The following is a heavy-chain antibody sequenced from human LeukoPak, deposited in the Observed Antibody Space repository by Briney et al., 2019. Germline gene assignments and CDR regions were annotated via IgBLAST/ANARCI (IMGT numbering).Heavy chain of an antibody. D-gene: IGHD1-26*01. CDR3: ARVRGSFLKYYFDY. CDR2: FFHGGGT. J-gene: IGHJ4*02. Sequence: SETLSLTCAVSGDSVSGSGYSWSWLRQPPGQGLEWIGFFFHGGGTYYNPSLQSRVTISVDTSKNQFSLKLSSVTAADTAVYYCARVRGSFLKYYFDYWGQGTLVTVSS. CDR1: GDSVSGSGYS. V-gene: IGHV4-30-2*01.